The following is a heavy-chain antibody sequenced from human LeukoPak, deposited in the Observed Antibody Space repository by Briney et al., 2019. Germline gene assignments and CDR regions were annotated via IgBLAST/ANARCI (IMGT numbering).Heavy chain of an antibody. D-gene: IGHD3-10*01. CDR1: CGYINSISYY. CDR2: TYYSERT. J-gene: IGHJ4*02. Sequence: PSETLSLTCSVSCGYINSISYYWGSLRQPPGKGLGWIGITYYSERTHYNPSLKSLVTIQVDTSKKQFSLKLSSVTAADTAVYYCAGGVEYYGVWGQGTLATVSS. V-gene: IGHV4-39*07. CDR3: AGGVEYYGV.